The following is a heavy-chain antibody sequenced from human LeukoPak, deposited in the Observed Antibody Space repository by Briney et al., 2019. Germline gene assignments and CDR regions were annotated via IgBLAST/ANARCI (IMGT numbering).Heavy chain of an antibody. CDR1: GGSFSGYY. D-gene: IGHD3-3*01. CDR3: AESGVAGYDFWSGYYPFDY. J-gene: IGHJ4*02. CDR2: INHSGST. Sequence: SETLSLTCAVYGGSFSGYYWSWIRQPPGKGLEWIGEINHSGSTNYNPSLKSRVTISVDTSKNQFSLKLSSVTAADTAVYYCAESGVAGYDFWSGYYPFDYWGQGTLVTVSS. V-gene: IGHV4-34*01.